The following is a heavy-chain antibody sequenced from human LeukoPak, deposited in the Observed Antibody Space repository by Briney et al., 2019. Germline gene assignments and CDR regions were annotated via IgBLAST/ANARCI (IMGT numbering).Heavy chain of an antibody. J-gene: IGHJ1*01. V-gene: IGHV3-23*01. CDR2: ISSSGGNT. D-gene: IGHD2-2*01. Sequence: GGSLRLSCTASGFTFTRYGMSWVRQAPGRGLEWVSLISSSGGNTYYADSVKGWFTISRDNSKNTLYLQMNSLRAEDTAVYYCAKVRRDIVVVPAAEYFQHRGQGTLVTVSS. CDR1: GFTFTRYG. CDR3: AKVRRDIVVVPAAEYFQH.